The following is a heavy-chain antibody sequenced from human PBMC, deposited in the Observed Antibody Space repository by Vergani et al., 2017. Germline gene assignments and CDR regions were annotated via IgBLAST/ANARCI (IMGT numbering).Heavy chain of an antibody. Sequence: EVQLVESGGGLIQPGGSLRLSCAASGFTVSSNYMSWVRQAPGKGLEWVANIKQDGSEKYYVDSVKGRFTISRDNAKNSLYLQMNSLRAEDTAVYYCARDEYCSGGSCYSDAFDIWGQGTMVTVSS. CDR2: IKQDGSEK. CDR1: GFTVSSNY. J-gene: IGHJ3*02. D-gene: IGHD2-15*01. V-gene: IGHV3-7*01. CDR3: ARDEYCSGGSCYSDAFDI.